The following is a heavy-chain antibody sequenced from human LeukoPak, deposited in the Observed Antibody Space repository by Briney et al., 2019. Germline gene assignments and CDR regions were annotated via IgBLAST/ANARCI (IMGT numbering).Heavy chain of an antibody. CDR1: GFTFSSYS. J-gene: IGHJ4*02. CDR3: ARDRRIVRELPGRGSFDY. Sequence: GGSLRLFCAASGFTFSSYSMNWVRQAPGKGLEWVSYISSSSSTIYYADSVKGRFTISRDNAKNSLYLQMNSLRAEDTAVYYCARDRRIVRELPGRGSFDYWGQGTLVTVSS. D-gene: IGHD1-26*01. CDR2: ISSSSSTI. V-gene: IGHV3-48*01.